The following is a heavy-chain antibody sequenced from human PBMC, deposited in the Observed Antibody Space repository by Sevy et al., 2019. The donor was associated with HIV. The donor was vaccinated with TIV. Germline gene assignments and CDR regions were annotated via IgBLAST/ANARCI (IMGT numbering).Heavy chain of an antibody. V-gene: IGHV3-11*01. D-gene: IGHD5-12*01. CDR1: GFTFTDYY. Sequence: GGSLRLSCAASGFTFTDYYMSWLRQAPGKGLEWVAYISGSGSGILYADSVKGRFTISRDNAKKSLYLQMNGLCVDETAVYYGARVALVATMVDYWGQGTLVTVSS. CDR3: ARVALVATMVDY. CDR2: ISGSGSGI. J-gene: IGHJ4*02.